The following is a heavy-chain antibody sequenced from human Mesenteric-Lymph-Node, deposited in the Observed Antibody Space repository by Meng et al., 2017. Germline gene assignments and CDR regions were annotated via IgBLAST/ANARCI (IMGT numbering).Heavy chain of an antibody. Sequence: GESLKISCAASGFTVSSNYMSWVRQAPGKGLEGVSVIYSGGSTYYADSVKGRFTISRDNSKNTLYLQMNSLRAEDTAVYYCAREDYGSGSYYRDYWGQGTLVTVSS. D-gene: IGHD3-10*01. CDR3: AREDYGSGSYYRDY. J-gene: IGHJ4*02. CDR2: IYSGGST. V-gene: IGHV3-66*02. CDR1: GFTVSSNY.